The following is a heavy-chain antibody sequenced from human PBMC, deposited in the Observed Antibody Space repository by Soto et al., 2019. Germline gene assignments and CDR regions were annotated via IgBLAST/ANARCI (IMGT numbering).Heavy chain of an antibody. V-gene: IGHV1-18*01. Sequence: GAGVKVSCKPSGYTFTSYCISWVLQAPGEGLEWMGWISAYNGNTNYAQKLQGRVTMTTDTSTSTAYMELRSLRSDDTAVYYCARDVRLYSSSWFYYWGQGTLVTVSS. CDR3: ARDVRLYSSSWFYY. D-gene: IGHD6-13*01. J-gene: IGHJ4*02. CDR1: GYTFTSYC. CDR2: ISAYNGNT.